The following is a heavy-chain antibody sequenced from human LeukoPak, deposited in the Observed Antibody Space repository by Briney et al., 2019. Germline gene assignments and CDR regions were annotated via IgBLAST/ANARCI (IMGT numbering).Heavy chain of an antibody. CDR3: ARTRTYLDY. J-gene: IGHJ4*02. V-gene: IGHV4-59*01. CDR2: ISDTGTS. D-gene: IGHD1-7*01. CDR1: GGSISGYY. Sequence: PSETLSLTCIVSGGSISGYYWSWIRQPPGRGLEWIGYISDTGTSIYNPSLKNRLSMLVDTSKNHFYLNLTSVTAADTAIYYCARTRTYLDYWGQGALVTVSS.